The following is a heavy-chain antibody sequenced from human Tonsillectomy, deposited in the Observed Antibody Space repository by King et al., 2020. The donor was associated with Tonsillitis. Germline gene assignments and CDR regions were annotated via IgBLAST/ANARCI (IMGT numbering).Heavy chain of an antibody. CDR1: GFTFSNAW. CDR2: IKSKTDGGTT. Sequence: VQLVESGGGLVKPGGSLRLSCAASGFTFSNAWMSWVRQAPGKGREWVGRIKSKTDGGTTDYAAPVKGRFTISRDDSKNTLYLQMNSLKTEDTAVYYCTTGIYDFWSGGYMDVWGKGTTVTVSS. D-gene: IGHD3-3*01. V-gene: IGHV3-15*01. CDR3: TTGIYDFWSGGYMDV. J-gene: IGHJ6*03.